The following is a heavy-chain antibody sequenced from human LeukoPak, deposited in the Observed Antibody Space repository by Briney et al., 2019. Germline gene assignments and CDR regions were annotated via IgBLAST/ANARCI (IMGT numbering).Heavy chain of an antibody. V-gene: IGHV1-46*01. CDR1: GYTFTSYY. D-gene: IGHD1-26*01. CDR3: VVVGATDYFDY. J-gene: IGHJ4*02. Sequence: ASVKVSCKASGYTFTSYYMHWVRQAPGQGLEWMGIINPSGGSTSYAQKFQGRVTMTRDMSTSTVYMELSSLRSEDTAVYYCVVVGATDYFDYWGQGTLVTVSS. CDR2: INPSGGST.